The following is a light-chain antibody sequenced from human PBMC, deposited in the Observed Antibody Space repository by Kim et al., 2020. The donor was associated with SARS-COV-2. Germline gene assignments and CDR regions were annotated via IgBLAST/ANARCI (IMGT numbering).Light chain of an antibody. CDR2: RNN. V-gene: IGLV1-47*01. CDR3: AAWDDSLSGSWV. Sequence: QRVTISCSGSSSNLGSNYVYWYQQLPGTAPKRLIYRNNQRPSGVPDRFSGSKSGTSASLAISGLRSEDEADYYCAAWDDSLSGSWVFGGGTQLTVL. J-gene: IGLJ3*02. CDR1: SSNLGSNY.